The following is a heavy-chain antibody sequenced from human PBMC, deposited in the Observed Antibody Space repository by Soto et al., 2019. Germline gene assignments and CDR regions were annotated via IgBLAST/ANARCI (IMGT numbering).Heavy chain of an antibody. CDR3: ATLPPRIVVMTLPLPS. Sequence: PSETLSLTCVVSGDSISSTHWWTWVRQTPGKGLEWIGEIYHTGSTKYNPSLKNRVTISVDKSNNEFSLNLKSVTAADTAVYYCATLPPRIVVMTLPLPSWGQGTLVTVSS. CDR1: GDSISSTHW. D-gene: IGHD2-21*02. J-gene: IGHJ4*02. V-gene: IGHV4-4*02. CDR2: IYHTGST.